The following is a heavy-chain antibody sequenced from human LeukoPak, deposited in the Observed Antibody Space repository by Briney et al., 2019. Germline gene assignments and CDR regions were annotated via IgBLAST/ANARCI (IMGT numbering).Heavy chain of an antibody. Sequence: GGSLRLSCAASGFTFSSYSMTWVRQAPGKGLEWVSSISSSSSYIYYADSVKGRFTISRDNAKNSLYLQMNSLRAEDTAVYYCARDLSPDGDYFDYWGQGTLVTVSS. CDR2: ISSSSSYI. CDR3: ARDLSPDGDYFDY. V-gene: IGHV3-21*01. D-gene: IGHD4-17*01. J-gene: IGHJ4*02. CDR1: GFTFSSYS.